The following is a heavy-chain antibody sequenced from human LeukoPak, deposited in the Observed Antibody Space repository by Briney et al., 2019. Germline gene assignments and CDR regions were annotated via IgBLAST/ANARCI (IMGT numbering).Heavy chain of an antibody. CDR2: IYYSGST. CDR3: AREDTAMAFDY. Sequence: SETLSLTCTVSGGSISSHYWSWIRQPPGKGLEWIGYIYYSGSTNYNPSLKSRVTISVDTSKNQFSLKLSSMTAADTAVYYCAREDTAMAFDYWGQGTLVTVSS. J-gene: IGHJ4*02. V-gene: IGHV4-59*11. CDR1: GGSISSHY. D-gene: IGHD5-18*01.